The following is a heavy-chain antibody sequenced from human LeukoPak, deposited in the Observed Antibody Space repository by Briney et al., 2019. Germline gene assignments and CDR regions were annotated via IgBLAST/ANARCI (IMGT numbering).Heavy chain of an antibody. CDR1: GFTFSSYA. CDR2: ISGSGGST. V-gene: IGHV3-23*01. D-gene: IGHD6-19*01. CDR3: AKDRNSGGWYGELRDY. Sequence: GGSLRLSCAVSGFTFSSYAMNWVRQAPGQGLEWVSTISGSGGSTYYADSVKGRFTISRDNSKNTLYLQMNSLRAEDTAVYYCAKDRNSGGWYGELRDYWGQGTLVTVSS. J-gene: IGHJ4*02.